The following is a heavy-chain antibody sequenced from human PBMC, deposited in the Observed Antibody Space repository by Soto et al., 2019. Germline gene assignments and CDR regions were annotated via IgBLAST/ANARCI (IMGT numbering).Heavy chain of an antibody. J-gene: IGHJ6*02. V-gene: IGHV3-48*01. D-gene: IGHD5-12*01. CDR3: ARADSGYAHGYYYYGMDV. Sequence: GGSLRLSCAASGFTFSSYGMRWVRQAPGKGLEWVSYISSSSSTIYYADSVKGRFTISRDNAKNSLYLQMNSLRAEDTAVYYCARADSGYAHGYYYYGMDVWGQGTTVTVSS. CDR1: GFTFSSYG. CDR2: ISSSSSTI.